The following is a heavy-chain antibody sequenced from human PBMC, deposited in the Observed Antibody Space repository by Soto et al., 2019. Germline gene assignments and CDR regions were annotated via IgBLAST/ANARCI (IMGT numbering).Heavy chain of an antibody. J-gene: IGHJ4*02. D-gene: IGHD3-22*01. CDR1: GGTFSSYT. CDR2: IIPILGIA. V-gene: IGHV1-69*02. Sequence: QVQLVQSGAEVKKPGSSVKVSCKASGGTFSSYTISWVRQAPGQGLEWMGRIIPILGIANYAQKFQGRVTITADKSTSTAYMELSSLRSEDTAVYYCERAREDSSGYYPNFDYWGQGTLVTVSS. CDR3: ERAREDSSGYYPNFDY.